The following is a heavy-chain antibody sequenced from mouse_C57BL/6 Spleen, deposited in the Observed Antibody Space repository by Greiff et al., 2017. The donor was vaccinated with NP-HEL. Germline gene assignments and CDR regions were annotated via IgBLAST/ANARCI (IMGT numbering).Heavy chain of an antibody. Sequence: EVQLQQSGPELVKPGASVKISCKASGYTFTDYYMNWVKQSHGKSLEWIGDINPNNGGTSYNQKFKGKATLTVDKSSSTAYMELRSLTSEDSAVYSWARGDDYGGGYFDYWGQVTTLTVSS. CDR3: ARGDDYGGGYFDY. CDR2: INPNNGGT. CDR1: GYTFTDYY. V-gene: IGHV1-26*01. D-gene: IGHD2-4*01. J-gene: IGHJ2*01.